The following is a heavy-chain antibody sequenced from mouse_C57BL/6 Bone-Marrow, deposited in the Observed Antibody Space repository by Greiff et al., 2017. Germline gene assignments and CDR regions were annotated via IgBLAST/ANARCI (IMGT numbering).Heavy chain of an antibody. V-gene: IGHV1-81*01. CDR1: GYTFTSYG. D-gene: IGHD2-4*01. CDR2: IYPRSGNT. CDR3: ARCIYYDYDYDY. J-gene: IGHJ2*01. Sequence: VQGVESGAELARPGASVKLSCKASGYTFTSYGISWVKQRTGQGLEWIGEIYPRSGNTYYNEKFKGKATLTADKSSSTAYMELRSLTSEDSAVYFCARCIYYDYDYDYWGQGTTLTVSS.